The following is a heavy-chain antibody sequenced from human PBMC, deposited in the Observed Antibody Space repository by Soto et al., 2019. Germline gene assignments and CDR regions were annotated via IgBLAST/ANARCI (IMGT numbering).Heavy chain of an antibody. D-gene: IGHD3-22*01. V-gene: IGHV3-74*01. J-gene: IGHJ4*02. CDR2: VKSDGIGA. Sequence: GGSLRLSCAASGFTFSTYWMHWVRQPPGRGLVWVSRVKSDGIGANYADSVMGRFTISRDNAKNTVFLQMNGLRAEDTAIYYCARAYDDNPSGFDYWGLGTPGTVPQ. CDR1: GFTFSTYW. CDR3: ARAYDDNPSGFDY.